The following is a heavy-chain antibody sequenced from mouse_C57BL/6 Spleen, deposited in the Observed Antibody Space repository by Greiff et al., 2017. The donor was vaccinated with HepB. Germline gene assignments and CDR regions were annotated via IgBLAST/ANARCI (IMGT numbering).Heavy chain of an antibody. Sequence: EVQRVESGPELVKPGDSVKISCKASGYSFTGYFMNWVMQSHGKSLEWIGRINPYNGDTFYNQKFKGKATLTVDKSSSTAHMELRSLTSEDSAVYYCARGPLLTGDYFDYWGQGTTLTVSS. CDR1: GYSFTGYF. CDR2: INPYNGDT. J-gene: IGHJ2*01. D-gene: IGHD2-1*01. CDR3: ARGPLLTGDYFDY. V-gene: IGHV1-20*01.